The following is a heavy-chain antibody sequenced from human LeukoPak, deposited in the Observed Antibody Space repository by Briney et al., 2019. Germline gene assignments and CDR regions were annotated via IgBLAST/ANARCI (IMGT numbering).Heavy chain of an antibody. CDR2: ISSSGSTI. J-gene: IGHJ4*02. CDR1: GFTFSDYY. CDR3: ARDHLSIVVVPAALFDY. V-gene: IGHV3-11*01. D-gene: IGHD2-2*01. Sequence: GGSLRLSCAASGFTFSDYYMSWIRQAPGKGLEWVSYISSSGSTIYYADSVKGRFTISRVNAKNSLYLQMNSLRAEDTAVYYCARDHLSIVVVPAALFDYWGQGTLVTVSS.